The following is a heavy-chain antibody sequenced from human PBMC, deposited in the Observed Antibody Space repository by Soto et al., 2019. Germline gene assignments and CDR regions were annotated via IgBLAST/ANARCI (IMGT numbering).Heavy chain of an antibody. J-gene: IGHJ6*02. V-gene: IGHV5-51*01. Sequence: PGESLKISCKGSGYSFTSYWIGWVRQMPGKGLEWMGIIYPGDSDTRYSPSFQGQVTISADKSISTAYLQWSSLKASDTAMYYCTSCYATSYYYYGMDVWGQGTTVTVSS. CDR3: TSCYATSYYYYGMDV. D-gene: IGHD2-2*01. CDR1: GYSFTSYW. CDR2: IYPGDSDT.